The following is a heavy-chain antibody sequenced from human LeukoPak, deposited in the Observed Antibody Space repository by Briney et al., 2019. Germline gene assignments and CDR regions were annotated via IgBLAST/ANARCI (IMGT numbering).Heavy chain of an antibody. D-gene: IGHD1-7*01. CDR2: INPNSGGT. CDR3: ARETGTTRWFEP. V-gene: IGHV1-2*02. Sequence: ASVKVSCKASGYTFTGYYMHWVRQAPGQGLEWIGWINPNSGGTNYAQKFQGRVTMTRDTSISTAYMELSRLRSDDTAVYYCARETGTTRWFEPWGQGTLVTVS. J-gene: IGHJ5*02. CDR1: GYTFTGYY.